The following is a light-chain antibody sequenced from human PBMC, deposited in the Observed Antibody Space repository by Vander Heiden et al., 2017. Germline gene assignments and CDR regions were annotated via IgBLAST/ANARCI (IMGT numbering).Light chain of an antibody. CDR1: QPLNYY. V-gene: IGKV1-5*03. CDR2: KAS. J-gene: IGKJ1*01. CDR3: QQFHSFPGT. Sequence: DIEMTQSPSTLSASVGDRVAITCRASQPLNYYLAWYQQKPGKAPKVLIYKASSLESGLPSRFSGSGSGTEVTITINSLQPDDFATYYCQQFHSFPGTFGQGTKVEIK.